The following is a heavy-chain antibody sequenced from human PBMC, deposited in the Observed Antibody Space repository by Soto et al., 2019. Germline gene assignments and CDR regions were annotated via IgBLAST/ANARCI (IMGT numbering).Heavy chain of an antibody. CDR1: GFTVSSNY. Sequence: PGGSLRLSCAASGFTVSSNYMSWVRQAPGKGLEWVSVIYSGGSTYYADSVKDRFTISRHNSKNTLYLQMNSLRAEDTAVYYCARENYYGSGSYRRGYYYMDVWGKGTTVTVSS. CDR3: ARENYYGSGSYRRGYYYMDV. D-gene: IGHD3-10*01. J-gene: IGHJ6*03. V-gene: IGHV3-53*04. CDR2: IYSGGST.